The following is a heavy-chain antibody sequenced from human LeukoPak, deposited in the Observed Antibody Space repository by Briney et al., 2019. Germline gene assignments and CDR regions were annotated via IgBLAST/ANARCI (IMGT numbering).Heavy chain of an antibody. CDR1: GFTFSSYS. Sequence: GESLRLSCLGAGFTFSSYSMNWVRQAPGKGLEWISSITKSSDFQYYANSVRGRFTVSRDNAKNSLYLQMDSLGAEDTAVYFCARDNWNAAPGEFAPWGQEILVTVSS. CDR3: ARDNWNAAPGEFAP. CDR2: ITKSSDFQ. J-gene: IGHJ5*02. V-gene: IGHV3-21*01. D-gene: IGHD1-20*01.